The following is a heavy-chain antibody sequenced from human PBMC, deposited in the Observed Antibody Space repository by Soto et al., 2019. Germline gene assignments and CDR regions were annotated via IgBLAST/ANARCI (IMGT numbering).Heavy chain of an antibody. J-gene: IGHJ4*02. CDR1: GGTFSSYA. CDR2: IIPIFGTA. CDR3: ARAPLHSGYHTTYFDY. D-gene: IGHD5-12*01. Sequence: ASVKVSCKASGGTFSSYAISWVRQAPGQGLEWMGGIIPIFGTANYAQKFQGRVTITADESTSTAYMELSSLRSEDTAVYYCARAPLHSGYHTTYFDYWGQGTLVTVSS. V-gene: IGHV1-69*13.